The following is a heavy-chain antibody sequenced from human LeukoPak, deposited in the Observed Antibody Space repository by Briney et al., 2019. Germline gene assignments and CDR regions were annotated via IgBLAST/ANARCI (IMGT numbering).Heavy chain of an antibody. V-gene: IGHV3-9*01. CDR2: ISWNSGSI. D-gene: IGHD3-22*01. Sequence: GGSLRLSCAASGFTFDDYAMHWVRQAPGKGLEWVSGISWNSGSIGYADSVKGRFTISRDNAKNSLYLQMNSLRAEDTALYYCAKGPYYYDARPYYFDYWGQGTLVTVSS. CDR3: AKGPYYYDARPYYFDY. CDR1: GFTFDDYA. J-gene: IGHJ4*02.